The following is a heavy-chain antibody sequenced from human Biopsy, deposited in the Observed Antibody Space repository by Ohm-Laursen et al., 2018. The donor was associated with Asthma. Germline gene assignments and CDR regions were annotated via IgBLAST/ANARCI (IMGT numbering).Heavy chain of an antibody. CDR3: ARGYSGSDRIVYYYSGLEV. J-gene: IGHJ6*02. D-gene: IGHD5-12*01. Sequence: PSVKVSCKASGDSFSNYAISWVRQAPGQGLEWMGGLIPVLGTPDHAQMFEGRVTITADESTGTAYMELSSLSSGDTAVYYCARGYSGSDRIVYYYSGLEVWGQGTTVTVSS. V-gene: IGHV1-69*13. CDR2: LIPVLGTP. CDR1: GDSFSNYA.